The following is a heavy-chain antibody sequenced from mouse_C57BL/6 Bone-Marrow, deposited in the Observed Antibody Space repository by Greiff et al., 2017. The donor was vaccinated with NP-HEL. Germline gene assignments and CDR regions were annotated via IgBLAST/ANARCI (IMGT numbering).Heavy chain of an antibody. CDR3: ARENHGYDVHWYFDV. V-gene: IGHV1-55*01. CDR2: IYPGSGST. Sequence: QVQLKQSGAELVKPGASVKMSCKASGYTFTSYWITWVKQRPGQGLEWIGDIYPGSGSTNYNEKFKSKATLTVDTSSSTAYMQLSSLTSEDSAVYYCARENHGYDVHWYFDVWGTGTTVTVSS. CDR1: GYTFTSYW. J-gene: IGHJ1*03. D-gene: IGHD2-2*01.